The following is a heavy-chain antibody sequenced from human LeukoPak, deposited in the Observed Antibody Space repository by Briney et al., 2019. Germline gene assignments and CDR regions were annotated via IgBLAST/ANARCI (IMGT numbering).Heavy chain of an antibody. CDR3: TRAIPYDILTGYYFSGMDV. J-gene: IGHJ6*02. V-gene: IGHV1-2*02. Sequence: GASVKVSCKASGYTFTGYYMHWVRQAPGQGLGWMGWINPNSGGTNYAQKFQGRVTMTRDTSISTAYMELSRLRSDDTAVYYCTRAIPYDILTGYYFSGMDVWGQGTTVTVSS. CDR1: GYTFTGYY. D-gene: IGHD3-9*01. CDR2: INPNSGGT.